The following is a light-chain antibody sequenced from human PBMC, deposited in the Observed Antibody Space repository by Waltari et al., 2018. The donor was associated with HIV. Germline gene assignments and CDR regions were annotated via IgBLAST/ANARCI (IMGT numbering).Light chain of an antibody. CDR2: ENY. CDR1: SSNIGNNY. V-gene: IGLV1-51*02. J-gene: IGLJ2*01. CDR3: GTWDSSLSAGV. Sequence: QSVLTQPPSVSAAPGQKVNISCSGSSSNIGNNYVSCYQHLPGTAPKLLISENYKRPTGIPDRFYGSKSGTSATLGITGLQPGDEADYYCGTWDSSLSAGVFGGGTKLTVL.